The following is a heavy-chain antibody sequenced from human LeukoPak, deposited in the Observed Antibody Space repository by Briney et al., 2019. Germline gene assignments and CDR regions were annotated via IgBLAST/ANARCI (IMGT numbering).Heavy chain of an antibody. J-gene: IGHJ4*02. CDR3: AKRISGPSGYGAYFDY. V-gene: IGHV3-23*01. CDR1: GFTFSSYG. Sequence: PGGTLRLSCAASGFTFSSYGMSWVRQAPGKGLEWVSAISGSGGSTYYADSVKGRFTISRDNSKNTLCLQMNSLRAEDTAVYYCAKRISGPSGYGAYFDYWGQGTLVTVSS. D-gene: IGHD6-25*01. CDR2: ISGSGGST.